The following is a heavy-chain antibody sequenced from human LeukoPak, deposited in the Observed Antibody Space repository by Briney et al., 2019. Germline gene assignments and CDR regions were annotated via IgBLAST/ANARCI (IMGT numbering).Heavy chain of an antibody. Sequence: GGSLRLSCAASGFTFSSYWMHWVRQAPGKGLVWVSRINSDGSTTNYADSVKGRFTISRDNSKKTVYLQMSSLGGDDTAIYYCAKDRAGYSYGMFDPWGQGTLVTVSS. CDR1: GFTFSSYW. CDR3: AKDRAGYSYGMFDP. D-gene: IGHD5-18*01. CDR2: INSDGSTT. J-gene: IGHJ5*02. V-gene: IGHV3-74*01.